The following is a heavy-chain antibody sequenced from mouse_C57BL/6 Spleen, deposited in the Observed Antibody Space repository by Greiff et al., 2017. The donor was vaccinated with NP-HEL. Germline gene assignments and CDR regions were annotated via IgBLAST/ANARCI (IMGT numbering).Heavy chain of an antibody. V-gene: IGHV1-39*01. CDR1: GYSFTDYN. D-gene: IGHD1-1*01. J-gene: IGHJ1*03. Sequence: VQLKQSGPELVKPGASVKISCKASGYSFTDYNMNWVKQSNGKSLEWIGVINPNYGTTSYNQKFKGKATLTVDQSSSTAYMQLNSLTSEDSAVYYCARYRYYGKDWYFDVWGTGTTVTVSS. CDR3: ARYRYYGKDWYFDV. CDR2: INPNYGTT.